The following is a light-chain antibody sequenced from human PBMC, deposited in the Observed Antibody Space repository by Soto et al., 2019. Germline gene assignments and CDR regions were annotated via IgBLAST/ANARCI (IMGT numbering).Light chain of an antibody. V-gene: IGLV3-1*01. CDR3: QAWASSLGGV. CDR1: KLGDKY. Sequence: SYELTQPPSVSVSPGQTASITCSGDKLGDKYACWYQQKPGQSPVLVIYQDSKRPSGIPERFSGSNSGNTATLTISGTQAMDEADYYCQAWASSLGGVFGGGTKLTVL. CDR2: QDS. J-gene: IGLJ2*01.